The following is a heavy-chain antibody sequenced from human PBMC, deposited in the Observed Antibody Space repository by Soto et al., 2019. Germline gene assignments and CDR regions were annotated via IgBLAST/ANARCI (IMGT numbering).Heavy chain of an antibody. CDR1: GFTFSSYA. Sequence: SLRLSCAASGFTFSSYAMHWVRQAPGKGLEWVAVISYDGSNKYYADSVKGRFTISRDNSKNTLYLQMNSLRAEDTAVYYCARVRGVVVAANAFDYWGQGTLVTVSS. V-gene: IGHV3-30-3*01. J-gene: IGHJ4*02. D-gene: IGHD2-15*01. CDR3: ARVRGVVVAANAFDY. CDR2: ISYDGSNK.